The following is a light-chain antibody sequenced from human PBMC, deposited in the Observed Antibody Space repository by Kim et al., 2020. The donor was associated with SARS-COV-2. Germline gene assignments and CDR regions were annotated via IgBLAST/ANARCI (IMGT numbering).Light chain of an antibody. CDR3: QQSYSTLGWT. CDR1: QSISSY. Sequence: SVGDRVTITCRASQSISSYLNWYQQKPGKAPKLLIYAASSLQSGVPSRFSGSGSGTDFTLTISSLQPEDFATYYCQQSYSTLGWTFGQGTKVDIK. CDR2: AAS. J-gene: IGKJ1*01. V-gene: IGKV1-39*01.